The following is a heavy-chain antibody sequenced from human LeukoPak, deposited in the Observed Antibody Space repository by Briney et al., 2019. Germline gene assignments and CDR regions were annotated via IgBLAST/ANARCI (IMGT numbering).Heavy chain of an antibody. CDR3: ARDLPDDAFDI. CDR1: GFTVSSNY. J-gene: IGHJ3*02. CDR2: IKQDGSEK. V-gene: IGHV3-7*01. Sequence: PGGSLRLSCAASGFTVSSNYMSWVRQAPGKGLEWVANIKQDGSEKYYVDSVKGRFTISRDNAKNSLYLQMNSLRAEDTAVYYCARDLPDDAFDIWGQGTMVTVSS.